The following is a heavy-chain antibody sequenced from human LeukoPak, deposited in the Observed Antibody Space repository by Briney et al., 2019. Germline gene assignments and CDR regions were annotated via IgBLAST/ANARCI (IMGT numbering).Heavy chain of an antibody. CDR3: ARGPSYYYGSGTPGFVNAFDI. J-gene: IGHJ3*02. D-gene: IGHD3-10*01. V-gene: IGHV4-59*01. CDR2: IFYSGGT. CDR1: GGSISSYY. Sequence: SETLSLTCTVSGGSISSYYWSWIRQPPGKGLEWIGYIFYSGGTNYNPSLKSRVTISVDTSKNQFFLNLSSVTTADTAVYYCARGPSYYYGSGTPGFVNAFDIWGQGTMVTVSS.